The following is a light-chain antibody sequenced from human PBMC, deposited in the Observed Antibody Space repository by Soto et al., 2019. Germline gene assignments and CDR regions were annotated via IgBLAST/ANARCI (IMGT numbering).Light chain of an antibody. CDR3: QQSYSTLFT. J-gene: IGKJ3*01. Sequence: DIQLTQSPSSLSASVGDRVTITCRASQTIIRYLNWYQQKPGRAPNLLIYAASSLKSGVPSRFSGGGSGTELTLTISSLPPEDFATYSCQQSYSTLFTFGPGTKVEIK. CDR1: QTIIRY. V-gene: IGKV1-39*01. CDR2: AAS.